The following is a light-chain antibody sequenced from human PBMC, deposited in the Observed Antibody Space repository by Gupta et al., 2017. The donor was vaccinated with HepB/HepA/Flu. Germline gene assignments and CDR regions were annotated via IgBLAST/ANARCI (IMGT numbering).Light chain of an antibody. J-gene: IGKJ5*01. Sequence: DIQLTQSPSSLSASVGDRVTITCRASQPIDINLNWYQQKPGKAPKLLIHGASSFHTGVPSTFSDSGSGTDFTLTISRLHPEDFATYYCQQTDSTPITFGQGTRMEIK. V-gene: IGKV1-39*01. CDR2: GAS. CDR3: QQTDSTPIT. CDR1: QPIDIN.